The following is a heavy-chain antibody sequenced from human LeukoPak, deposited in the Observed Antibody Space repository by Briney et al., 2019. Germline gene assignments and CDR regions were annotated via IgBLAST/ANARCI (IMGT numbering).Heavy chain of an antibody. V-gene: IGHV3-23*01. CDR1: GFTFSSYA. Sequence: PGGSLRLSCAASGFTFSSYAMSWVRQAPGKGLEWVSATSGSGGSTYYADSVKGRFTTSRDNSKNTLYLQMNSLRAEDTAVYYCAKVLWSGYFIGWGQGTLVTVSS. J-gene: IGHJ4*02. D-gene: IGHD3-3*01. CDR2: TSGSGGST. CDR3: AKVLWSGYFIG.